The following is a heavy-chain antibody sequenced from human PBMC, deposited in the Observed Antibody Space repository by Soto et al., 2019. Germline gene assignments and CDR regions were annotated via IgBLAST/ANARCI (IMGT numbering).Heavy chain of an antibody. CDR1: AVSISRGPYS. V-gene: IGHV4-39*01. CDR3: ARLGGYFFDSNCYGCYGIYV. J-gene: IGHJ6*02. CDR2: FHYSERT. D-gene: IGHD6-25*01. Sequence: SETRSLTCSVSAVSISRGPYSWGWLRQPPGAGLEWIGTFHYSERTYYNPPLEGRVTISVDTSKNQFSLKVSSATVADTAVYFCARLGGYFFDSNCYGCYGIYVWSQRSTVPVSS.